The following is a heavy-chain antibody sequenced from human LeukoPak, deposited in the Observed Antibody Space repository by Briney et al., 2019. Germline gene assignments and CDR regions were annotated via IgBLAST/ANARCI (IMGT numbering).Heavy chain of an antibody. J-gene: IGHJ4*02. D-gene: IGHD2-15*01. CDR1: GYSFTSYW. CDR2: IDPSDSYT. V-gene: IGHV5-10-1*01. Sequence: GESLKISCQGSGYSFTSYWISWVRQMPGKGLEWMGRIDPSDSYTNYSPSFQGHVTISADKSISTAYLQWSSLKASDTAMYYCARGRDVVAATSSDYWGQGTLVTVSS. CDR3: ARGRDVVAATSSDY.